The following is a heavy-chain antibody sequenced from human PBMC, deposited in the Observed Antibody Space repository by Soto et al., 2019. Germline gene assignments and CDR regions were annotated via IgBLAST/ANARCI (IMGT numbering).Heavy chain of an antibody. CDR1: GYTFTSDG. D-gene: IGHD2-15*01. CDR3: ARGLMVVAAAFDD. Sequence: SVKVACKASGYTFTSDGISWVGQAPGQGLEWIGWISAYNGNTNYAQKLQGRVAMNTDTSTSTAYMKLRSLRADDSAVYYCARGLMVVAAAFDDWGQGTLVTVSS. CDR2: ISAYNGNT. J-gene: IGHJ4*02. V-gene: IGHV1-18*01.